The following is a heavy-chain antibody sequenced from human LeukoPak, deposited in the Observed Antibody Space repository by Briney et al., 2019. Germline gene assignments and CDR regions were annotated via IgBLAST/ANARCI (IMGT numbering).Heavy chain of an antibody. J-gene: IGHJ4*02. CDR2: IKQDGSEK. Sequence: PGGSLRLSCAASGFTFSSYWMSWVRQAPGKGLEWVANIKQDGSEKYYVDSVKGRFTISRDNAKNSLYLQMNSLRAEDTAVYYCARPSGYDWESFYDYWGQGTLVTVSS. D-gene: IGHD5-12*01. CDR3: ARPSGYDWESFYDY. CDR1: GFTFSSYW. V-gene: IGHV3-7*03.